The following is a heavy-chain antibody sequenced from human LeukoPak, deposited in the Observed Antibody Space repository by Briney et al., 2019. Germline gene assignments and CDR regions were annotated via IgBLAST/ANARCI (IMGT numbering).Heavy chain of an antibody. CDR3: ARGGVRGFYYDRSGYYYHYFDY. J-gene: IGHJ4*02. V-gene: IGHV1-3*01. Sequence: GSSVNVSCKASGYAFTSYAVHWVRQAPGQRLEWMGWINVVNDNTKYSQKFQDRATITRDTSASTVYMELSSLRSEDTAVYYCARGGVRGFYYDRSGYYYHYFDYWGQGTLVPVSS. D-gene: IGHD3-22*01. CDR2: INVVNDNT. CDR1: GYAFTSYA.